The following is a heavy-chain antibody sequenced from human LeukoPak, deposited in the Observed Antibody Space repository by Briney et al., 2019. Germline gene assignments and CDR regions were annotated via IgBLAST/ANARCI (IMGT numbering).Heavy chain of an antibody. V-gene: IGHV4-4*07. CDR3: ARDCRGRAAAGTRSHYYYMDV. Sequence: SETLSLTCTVSGGSISSYDWSWSRQPAGEGLERSGRIYTGGSTNYNPSLKSRVTMSVDTSKNQFSPKLSSVTAADTAVYYCARDCRGRAAAGTRSHYYYMDVWGKGTPVTASS. CDR2: IYTGGST. D-gene: IGHD6-13*01. CDR1: GGSISSYD. J-gene: IGHJ6*03.